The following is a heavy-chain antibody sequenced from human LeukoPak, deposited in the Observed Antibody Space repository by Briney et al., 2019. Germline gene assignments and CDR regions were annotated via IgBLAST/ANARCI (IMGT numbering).Heavy chain of an antibody. D-gene: IGHD3-16*01. CDR1: GFTFRNYV. Sequence: GGSLRLSCEASGFTFRNYVIHWVRQAPGKGLEWVALISYDGNNKYSGDSVKGRFTISRDNSKNTLYLQMNSLRAEDTAVYYCAREGDYDYSDAFDIWGQGTMVTVSS. CDR3: AREGDYDYSDAFDI. V-gene: IGHV3-30*04. J-gene: IGHJ3*02. CDR2: ISYDGNNK.